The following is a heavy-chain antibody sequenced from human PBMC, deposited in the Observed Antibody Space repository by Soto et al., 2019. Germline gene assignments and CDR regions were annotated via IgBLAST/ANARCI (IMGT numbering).Heavy chain of an antibody. CDR1: GFTFSSYA. J-gene: IGHJ4*02. CDR3: VKNTLYCSGGSCYWHLPWYLDY. CDR2: ISSNGGST. D-gene: IGHD2-15*01. V-gene: IGHV3-64D*06. Sequence: GGSLRLSCSASGFTFSSYAMHWVRQAPGKGLEYVSAISSNGGSTYYADSVRGRFTISRDNSKNTLYLQMSSLRAEDTAVYYYVKNTLYCSGGSCYWHLPWYLDYWGQGTLVTVSS.